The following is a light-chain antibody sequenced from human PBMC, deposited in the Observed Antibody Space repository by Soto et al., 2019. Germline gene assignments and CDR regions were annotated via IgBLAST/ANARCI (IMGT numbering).Light chain of an antibody. J-gene: IGLJ2*01. CDR2: QDR. V-gene: IGLV3-1*01. CDR3: QAWDSSTGVV. CDR1: KLGDRF. Sequence: SYELTQPPSVSVSPGQTASITCSGDKLGDRFACWYQQKPGQSPVLVIYQDRRRPSGIPERFSGSNSGNTATLTISGAQAMDEADYYCQAWDSSTGVVFGGGTKVTVL.